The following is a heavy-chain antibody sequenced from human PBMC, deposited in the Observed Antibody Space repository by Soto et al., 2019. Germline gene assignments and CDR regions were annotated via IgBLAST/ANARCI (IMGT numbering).Heavy chain of an antibody. CDR2: IYYSGST. CDR3: VGVVPNYYYYGMDV. J-gene: IGHJ6*02. CDR1: GGSISSGDYY. V-gene: IGHV4-30-4*01. Sequence: SETLSLTCTVSGGSISSGDYYWSWIRQPPGKGLEWIGYIYYSGSTYYNPSLKSRVTISVDTSKNQFSLKLSSVTAADTAVYYCVGVVPNYYYYGMDVWGQGTTVTVSS. D-gene: IGHD2-2*01.